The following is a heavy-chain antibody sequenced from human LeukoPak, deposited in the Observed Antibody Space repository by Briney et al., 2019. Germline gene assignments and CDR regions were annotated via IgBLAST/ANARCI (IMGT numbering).Heavy chain of an antibody. Sequence: SETLSLTCTVSGGSISSYYWSWIRQPPGKGLEWIGYIYYSGSTNYNPSLKSRVTISVDTSKNQFSLHLTSVTAADTAVYYCARTCGGDCYGFDYWGQGTLVTVSS. J-gene: IGHJ4*02. CDR1: GGSISSYY. D-gene: IGHD2-21*02. V-gene: IGHV4-59*08. CDR3: ARTCGGDCYGFDY. CDR2: IYYSGST.